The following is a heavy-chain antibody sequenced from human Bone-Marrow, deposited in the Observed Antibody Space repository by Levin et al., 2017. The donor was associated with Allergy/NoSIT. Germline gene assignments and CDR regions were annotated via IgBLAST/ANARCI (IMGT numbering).Heavy chain of an antibody. CDR3: ARGRIQLGLLHAY. J-gene: IGHJ4*02. CDR2: MNPNSGNT. Sequence: GGSLRLSCKASGYTFTSYDINWVRQATGQGLEWMGWMNPNSGNTGYAQKFQGRVTMTRNTSISTAYMELSSLRSEDTAVYYCARGRIQLGLLHAYWGQGTLVTVSS. CDR1: GYTFTSYD. V-gene: IGHV1-8*01. D-gene: IGHD2-15*01.